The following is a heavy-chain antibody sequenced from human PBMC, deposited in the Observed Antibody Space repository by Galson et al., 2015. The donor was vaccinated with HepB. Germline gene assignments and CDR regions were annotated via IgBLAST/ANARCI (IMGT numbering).Heavy chain of an antibody. Sequence: TLSLTCTVSGGSISSGGYYWSWIRQHPGKGLEWIGYIYYSGSTYYNPSLKSRVTISVDTSKNQFSLKLSSVTAADTAVYYCARGVVPAAMGPVNWFDPWGQGTLVTVSS. V-gene: IGHV4-31*03. CDR2: IYYSGST. CDR3: ARGVVPAAMGPVNWFDP. J-gene: IGHJ5*02. D-gene: IGHD2-2*01. CDR1: GGSISSGGYY.